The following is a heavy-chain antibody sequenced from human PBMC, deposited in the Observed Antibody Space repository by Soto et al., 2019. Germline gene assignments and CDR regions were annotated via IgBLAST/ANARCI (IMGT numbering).Heavy chain of an antibody. D-gene: IGHD6-6*01. V-gene: IGHV1-2*04. J-gene: IGHJ3*02. CDR2: INPNSGGT. Sequence: DSVKVSCKASGYTFTGYYMHWVLQAPGQGLEWMGWINPNSGGTNYAQKFQGWVTMTRDTSISTAYMELSRLRSDDTAVYYCARVGDSSSYDAFDIWGQGTMVTVSS. CDR1: GYTFTGYY. CDR3: ARVGDSSSYDAFDI.